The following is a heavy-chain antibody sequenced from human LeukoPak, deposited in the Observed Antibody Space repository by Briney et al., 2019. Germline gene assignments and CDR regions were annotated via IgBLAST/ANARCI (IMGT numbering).Heavy chain of an antibody. CDR3: ARHDIAAAGTFDY. J-gene: IGHJ4*02. CDR2: IYYSGST. CDR1: GGSISSYY. D-gene: IGHD6-13*01. Sequence: SETLSLTCTVSGGSISSYYWSWIRQPPGKGLEWIGYIYYSGSTNYNPSLKSRVTISVDTSKNQFSLKLSSVTAADTAVYYCARHDIAAAGTFDYWGQGTLVTVSS. V-gene: IGHV4-59*08.